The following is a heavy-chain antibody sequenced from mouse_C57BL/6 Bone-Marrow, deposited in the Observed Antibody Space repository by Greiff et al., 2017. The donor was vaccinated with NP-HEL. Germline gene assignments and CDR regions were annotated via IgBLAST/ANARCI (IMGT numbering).Heavy chain of an antibody. V-gene: IGHV14-3*01. CDR2: IDPATGNP. D-gene: IGHD3-2*02. J-gene: IGHJ3*01. CDR1: GFTIKNTY. CDR3: ATAQAIAY. Sequence: VQLKESVAELVRPGASVKLSCTASGFTIKNTYMHWVKQRPEQGLEWIGRIDPATGNPKSAPKFQGKATITADTSSNTAYLQLSSLTSEDTAIYYCATAQAIAYWGQGTLVTVSA.